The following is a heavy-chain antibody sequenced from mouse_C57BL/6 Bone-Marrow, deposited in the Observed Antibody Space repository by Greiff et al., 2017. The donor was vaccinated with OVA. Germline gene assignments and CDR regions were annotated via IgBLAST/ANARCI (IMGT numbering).Heavy chain of an antibody. CDR3: ARGGFITTVVAEYFDV. CDR2: IHPNSGST. CDR1: GYTFTSYW. V-gene: IGHV1-64*01. Sequence: QVQLQQPGAELVKPGASVKLSCKASGYTFTSYWMHWVKQRPGQGLEWIGMIHPNSGSTNYNEKFKSKATLTVDKSSSTAYMQLSSLTSEDSAVYYCARGGFITTVVAEYFDVWGTGTTVTVSS. J-gene: IGHJ1*03. D-gene: IGHD1-1*01.